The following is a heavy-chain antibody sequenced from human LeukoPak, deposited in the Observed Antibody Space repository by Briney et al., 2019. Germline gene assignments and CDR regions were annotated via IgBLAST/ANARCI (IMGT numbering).Heavy chain of an antibody. J-gene: IGHJ4*02. D-gene: IGHD6-19*01. CDR1: GFTFSSYS. V-gene: IGHV3-48*01. CDR2: ISSSSSTI. CDR3: AKDYGVAVAGTYYFDY. Sequence: GGSLRLSCAASGFTFSSYSMNWVRQAPGKGLEWVSYISSSSSTIYYADSVKGRFTISRDNAKNSLYLQMNSLRAEDTAVYYCAKDYGVAVAGTYYFDYWGQGTLVTVSS.